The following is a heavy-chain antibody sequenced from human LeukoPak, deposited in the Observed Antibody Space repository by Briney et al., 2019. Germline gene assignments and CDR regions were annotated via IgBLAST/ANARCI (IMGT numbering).Heavy chain of an antibody. CDR2: IRYDGSNK. CDR3: AKEVEVAGTKYYFDY. V-gene: IGHV3-30*02. CDR1: GFTFSSYG. J-gene: IGHJ4*02. Sequence: QPGGSLRLSCAASGFTFSSYGMHWVRQAPGKGLEWVAFIRYDGSNKYYADSVKGRFTISRDNYKNTLYLQMNSLRAEDTAVYYCAKEVEVAGTKYYFDYWGQGTLVTVSS. D-gene: IGHD6-19*01.